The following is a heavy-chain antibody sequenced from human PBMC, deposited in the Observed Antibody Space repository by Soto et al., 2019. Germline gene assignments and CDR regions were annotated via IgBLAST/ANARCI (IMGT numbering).Heavy chain of an antibody. CDR2: INHSGST. D-gene: IGHD2-2*01. CDR3: ARNCSTTSCQIWGFDY. Sequence: QVQLQQWGAGLLKPSETLSLTCAVYGGSFSGYYWSWIRQPPGKGLEWIGEINHSGSTNYSLSLKSRVTISVDTSKNQFSLKLSSVTAADTAVYYCARNCSTTSCQIWGFDYWGQGTLVTVSS. J-gene: IGHJ4*02. CDR1: GGSFSGYY. V-gene: IGHV4-34*01.